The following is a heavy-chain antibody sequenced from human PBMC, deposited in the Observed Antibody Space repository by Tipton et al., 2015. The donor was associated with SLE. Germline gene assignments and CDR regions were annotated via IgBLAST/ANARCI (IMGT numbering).Heavy chain of an antibody. CDR1: GFTFSNYW. Sequence: SLRLSCVASGFTFSNYWLTWVRQAPGKGLEWVANIKQNGSEEWYVDYVKGRFTISRDNARKSPFLQMNSLGVEDTAVYFCARDHIDISSWNGDDFYYYYMDVWGKGTTVTVSS. D-gene: IGHD6-13*01. J-gene: IGHJ6*03. V-gene: IGHV3-7*01. CDR3: ARDHIDISSWNGDDFYYYYMDV. CDR2: IKQNGSEE.